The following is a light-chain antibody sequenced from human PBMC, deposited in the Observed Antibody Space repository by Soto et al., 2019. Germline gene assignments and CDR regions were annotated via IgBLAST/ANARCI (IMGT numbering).Light chain of an antibody. V-gene: IGKV2-28*01. CDR1: QSLLHSNGYNY. CDR3: MEALQPLT. J-gene: IGKJ4*01. CDR2: LGS. Sequence: DIVMTQSPRSLPVTPGEPASISCRSSQSLLHSNGYNYLDWYLQKPGQSPQLLIYLGSNRASGVPDRFSGSGSGTDFTLKISRVEAEDVGVYYCMEALQPLTFGGGTKVEIK.